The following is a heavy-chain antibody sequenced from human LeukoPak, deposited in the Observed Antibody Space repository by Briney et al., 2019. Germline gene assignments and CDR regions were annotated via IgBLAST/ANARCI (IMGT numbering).Heavy chain of an antibody. J-gene: IGHJ4*02. V-gene: IGHV3-74*01. CDR1: GLTFSSYW. CDR3: GNLDTPMGY. D-gene: IGHD5-18*01. Sequence: PGGSLRLACAASGLTFSSYWMHWVRQAPGKGLVWVSRINSDGSSTSYADSVKGRFTISRDNAKNTLYLQMNSLRAEDTAVYYCGNLDTPMGYWGQGTLVTVSS. CDR2: INSDGSST.